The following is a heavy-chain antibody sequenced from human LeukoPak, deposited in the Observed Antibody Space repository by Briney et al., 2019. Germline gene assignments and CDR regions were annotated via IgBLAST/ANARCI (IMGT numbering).Heavy chain of an antibody. CDR2: IFTSGIT. D-gene: IGHD3-10*01. CDR3: ARETSGTYYNPLGYMDV. J-gene: IGHJ6*03. V-gene: IGHV4-4*07. CDR1: GGSISIYY. Sequence: PAETLSLTCTVAGGSISIYYWNWIRQPAGKGLEWIGRIFTSGITNYNPSLKSRVTMSVDKPKNQFSLNLGSVIAADTAIYYCARETSGTYYNPLGYMDVWGKGTTVSVPS.